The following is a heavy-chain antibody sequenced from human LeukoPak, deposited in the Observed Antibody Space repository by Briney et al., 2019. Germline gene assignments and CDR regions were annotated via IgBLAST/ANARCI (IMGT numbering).Heavy chain of an antibody. D-gene: IGHD5-18*01. CDR2: MSAYNGNT. J-gene: IGHJ6*03. CDR1: GYTFTSYG. CDR3: ARDRSPGGYSTQYYYYMDV. V-gene: IGHV1-18*01. Sequence: ASVKVSCKASGYTFTSYGISWVRQAPGQGLEWMGWMSAYNGNTNYAQKLQGRVTMTTDTSTSTAYMELRSLRSDDTAVYYCARDRSPGGYSTQYYYYMDVWGKGTTVTVSS.